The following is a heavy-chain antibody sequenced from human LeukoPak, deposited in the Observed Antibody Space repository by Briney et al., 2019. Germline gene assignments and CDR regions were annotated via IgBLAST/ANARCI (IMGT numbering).Heavy chain of an antibody. CDR3: VRGGYRGFDCEY. J-gene: IGHJ4*02. CDR2: ISPDSNYK. D-gene: IGHD5-12*01. V-gene: IGHV3-21*01. CDR1: GFTFSTYS. Sequence: TGGSLRLSCAASGFTFSTYSMNWLRLAPGKGLEWVSSISPDSNYKYYVDSVKGRFTISRDNAKSSLYLQMNSLRAEDTAVYYCVRGGYRGFDCEYWGQGTLVTVSS.